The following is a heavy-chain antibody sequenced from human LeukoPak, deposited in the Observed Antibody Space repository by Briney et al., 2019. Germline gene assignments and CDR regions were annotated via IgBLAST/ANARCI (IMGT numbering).Heavy chain of an antibody. CDR2: ISYDGSNK. J-gene: IGHJ4*02. V-gene: IGHV3-30*18. Sequence: PGGSLRLSCAASGFTFSSYGMHWVRQAPGKGLEWVAVISYDGSNKYYADSVKGRFTISRDNSKNTLYLQMNSLRAEDTAVYYCAKEGAYDYVWGSYRSRTLDYWGQGTLVTVSS. D-gene: IGHD3-16*02. CDR3: AKEGAYDYVWGSYRSRTLDY. CDR1: GFTFSSYG.